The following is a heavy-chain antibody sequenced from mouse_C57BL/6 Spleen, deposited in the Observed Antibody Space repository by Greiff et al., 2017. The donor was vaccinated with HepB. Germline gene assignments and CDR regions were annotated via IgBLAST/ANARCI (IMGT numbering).Heavy chain of an antibody. Sequence: VQLQQPGAELVMPGASVKLSCKASGYTFTSYWMHWVKQRPGQGLEWIGEIDPSDSYTNYNQKFKGKSTLTVDKSSSTAYMQLSSLTSEDSAVYYCARNPLLDYWGQGTTLTVSS. D-gene: IGHD6-1*01. CDR1: GYTFTSYW. CDR2: IDPSDSYT. CDR3: ARNPLLDY. V-gene: IGHV1-69*01. J-gene: IGHJ2*01.